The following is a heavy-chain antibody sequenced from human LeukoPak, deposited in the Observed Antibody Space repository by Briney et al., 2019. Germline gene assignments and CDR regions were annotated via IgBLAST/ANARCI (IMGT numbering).Heavy chain of an antibody. J-gene: IGHJ6*03. CDR1: GGSFSGYY. D-gene: IGHD6-19*01. Sequence: SETLSLTCAVYGGSFSGYYWSWIRQPPGKGLEWIGEINHSGSTNYNPSLKSRVTISVGTSKNQFSLKLSSVTAADTAVYYCARLIAVADTWYYYYYMDVWGKGTTVTISS. V-gene: IGHV4-34*01. CDR3: ARLIAVADTWYYYYYMDV. CDR2: INHSGST.